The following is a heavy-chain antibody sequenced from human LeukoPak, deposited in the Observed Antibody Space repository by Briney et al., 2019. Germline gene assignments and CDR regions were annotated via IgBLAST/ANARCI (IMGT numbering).Heavy chain of an antibody. V-gene: IGHV3-66*01. CDR2: IHSGGST. J-gene: IGHJ6*02. CDR1: GFTVSSNY. Sequence: GGPLRLSCAASGFTVSSNYMSWVRQAPGKGLEGVSVIHSGGSTYYADSVKGRFTISRDNSKNTLYLQMNSLRAEDTAVYYCARDRPDYYYGMDVWGQGTTVTVSS. CDR3: ARDRPDYYYGMDV.